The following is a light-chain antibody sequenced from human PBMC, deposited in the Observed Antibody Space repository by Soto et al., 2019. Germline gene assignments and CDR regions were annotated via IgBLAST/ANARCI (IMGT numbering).Light chain of an antibody. V-gene: IGKV1-39*01. Sequence: DIQMTQSPSSLSASEGDRVTITCRASQSISYYLNWYQQKPGKAPKLLIYAASTLQSGVPSRFSGSGSGTDFTLTISSLQPEDFATYYCQQSYSTLWTFGQGTKVELK. J-gene: IGKJ1*01. CDR1: QSISYY. CDR3: QQSYSTLWT. CDR2: AAS.